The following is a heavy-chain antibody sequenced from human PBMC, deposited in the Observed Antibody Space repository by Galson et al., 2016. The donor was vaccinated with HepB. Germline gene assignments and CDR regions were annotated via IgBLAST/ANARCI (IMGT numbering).Heavy chain of an antibody. J-gene: IGHJ4*02. Sequence: ETLSRTCTVSGGSVSGINYYWASPGKPPGKGREWSGKTYCSGRTYYNPSLKSRVTISVDTSKNHFSLKLSSVTAANTAVYYCAIIWCASGWFDYWGQGTVVTVSS. V-gene: IGHV4-39*02. D-gene: IGHD6-19*01. CDR1: GGSVSGINYY. CDR3: AIIWCASGWFDY. CDR2: TYCSGRT.